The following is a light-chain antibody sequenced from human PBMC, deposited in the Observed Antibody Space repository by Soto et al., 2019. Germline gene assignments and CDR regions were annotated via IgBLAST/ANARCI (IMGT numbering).Light chain of an antibody. CDR1: QGISSY. Sequence: DIQLTQSPSFLSASVGDRVTITCRSSQGISSYLAWYQQKPGKAPKLLIYAASTLQSGVPSRFSGSGSGTEFTHTISSLQPEDFATYYCQQLNSYLSLTCGGGTKVEIK. V-gene: IGKV1-9*01. J-gene: IGKJ4*01. CDR3: QQLNSYLSLT. CDR2: AAS.